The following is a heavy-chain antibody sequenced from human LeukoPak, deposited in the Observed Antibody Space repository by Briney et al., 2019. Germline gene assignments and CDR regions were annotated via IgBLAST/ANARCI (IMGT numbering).Heavy chain of an antibody. CDR1: GYTFTGYY. CDR3: ARAYSSSWMHEIDY. J-gene: IGHJ4*02. D-gene: IGHD6-13*01. Sequence: ASVKVSCKASGYTFTGYYMHWVRQAPGQGLEWMGWINPNSGGTNYAQKFQGRVTMTRDTSISTAYMELSRLRSDDTAVYYCARAYSSSWMHEIDYWGQGTLVTVSS. CDR2: INPNSGGT. V-gene: IGHV1-2*02.